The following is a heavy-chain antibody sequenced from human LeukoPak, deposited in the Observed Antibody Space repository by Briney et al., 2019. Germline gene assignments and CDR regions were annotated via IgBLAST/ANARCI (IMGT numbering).Heavy chain of an antibody. CDR1: GFTFSSYV. V-gene: IGHV3-23*01. CDR2: IIGSGGNA. D-gene: IGHD6-19*01. CDR3: AKRGPAGAGKSPDHFEY. Sequence: GGSLRLSCAASGFTFSSYVMSWVRQAPGKGLEWVSAIIGSGGNAYYADSVKGRFTISRDNSKNTLYLQMNSLRAEDTAVYYCAKRGPAGAGKSPDHFEYWGQGTLVTVSS. J-gene: IGHJ4*02.